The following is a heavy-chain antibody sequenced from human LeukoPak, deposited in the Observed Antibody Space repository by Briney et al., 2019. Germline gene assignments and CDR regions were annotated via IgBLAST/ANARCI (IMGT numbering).Heavy chain of an antibody. CDR3: ARDSGGYFDRNHFGY. Sequence: PGGSLRLSCAASEFTFSNYNMNWVRQAPGKGLEWVSFISSSSYIYYADSVKGRFTISRDNAKNSLYLQMNSLRAEDTAVYYCARDSGGYFDRNHFGYWGQGTLVTVSS. J-gene: IGHJ4*02. CDR2: ISSSSYI. V-gene: IGHV3-21*01. CDR1: EFTFSNYN. D-gene: IGHD3-9*01.